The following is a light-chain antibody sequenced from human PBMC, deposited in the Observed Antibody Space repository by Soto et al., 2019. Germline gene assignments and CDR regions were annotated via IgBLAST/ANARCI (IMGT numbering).Light chain of an antibody. CDR3: SSYTSSSTPYV. V-gene: IGLV2-14*01. CDR1: SSDVGGYNY. CDR2: DVS. J-gene: IGLJ1*01. Sequence: QSALTQPASVSGSPGQSITISCTGTSSDVGGYNYVPWYQQHPGKAPKLMIYDVSNRPSGVSNRFSGSKSGNTASLTISGLQAEDEAEYYCSSYTSSSTPYVFGTGTKLTVL.